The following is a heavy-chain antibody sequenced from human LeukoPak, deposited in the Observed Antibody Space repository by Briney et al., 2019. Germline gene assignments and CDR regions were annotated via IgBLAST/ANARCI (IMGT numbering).Heavy chain of an antibody. Sequence: GGSLRLSCAASGFTFSSYAMHWVRQAPGKGLEWVAVISYDGSNKYYADSVKGRFTISRDNSKNTLYLQMNSLGAEDTAVYYCARAPMYYDILTGYPDYWGQGTLVTVSS. CDR2: ISYDGSNK. J-gene: IGHJ4*02. D-gene: IGHD3-9*01. V-gene: IGHV3-30*04. CDR1: GFTFSSYA. CDR3: ARAPMYYDILTGYPDY.